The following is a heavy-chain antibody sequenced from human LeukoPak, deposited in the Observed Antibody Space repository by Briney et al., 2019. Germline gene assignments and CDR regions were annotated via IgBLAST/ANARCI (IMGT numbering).Heavy chain of an antibody. CDR2: IYPGDSDT. J-gene: IGHJ4*02. Sequence: PGASLQISCEGSGYIFTSYWIGWVRQLPGKGLELMGIIYPGDSDTTYSPSFQGQVTISVDKSISTAYLQWSSLKASDTAMYYCARLTRGIDYWGQGTLVTVSS. CDR1: GYIFTSYW. D-gene: IGHD6-13*01. CDR3: ARLTRGIDY. V-gene: IGHV5-51*01.